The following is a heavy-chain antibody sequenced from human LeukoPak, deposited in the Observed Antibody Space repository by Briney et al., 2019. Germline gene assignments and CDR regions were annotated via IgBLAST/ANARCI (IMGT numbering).Heavy chain of an antibody. CDR2: INPNSGGT. J-gene: IGHJ5*02. CDR1: GYTFTGYY. Sequence: ASVKVSCKASGYTFTGYYIHWVRQAPGQGLEWMGWINPNSGGTNCAQRFQGRVTMTRDTSISTAYMELSRLTTDDTAVYYCAKSEHIISPSSWGQGTLVTVSS. V-gene: IGHV1-2*02. CDR3: AKSEHIISPSS. D-gene: IGHD2-21*01.